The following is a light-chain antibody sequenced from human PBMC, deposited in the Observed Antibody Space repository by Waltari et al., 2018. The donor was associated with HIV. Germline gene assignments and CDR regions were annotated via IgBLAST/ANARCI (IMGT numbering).Light chain of an antibody. CDR3: QQYRDWPRYT. J-gene: IGKJ2*01. V-gene: IGKV3-15*01. CDR1: ESVGNN. CDR2: GGS. Sequence: EVVLTQSPLTLSVSPWERVTLPCRASESVGNNIAWYQQKPGQAPSLVIYGGSTRATGLPVRFSGSGSGTDFTLTISSLKAEDIAVYFCQQYRDWPRYTFGQGTKLDIK.